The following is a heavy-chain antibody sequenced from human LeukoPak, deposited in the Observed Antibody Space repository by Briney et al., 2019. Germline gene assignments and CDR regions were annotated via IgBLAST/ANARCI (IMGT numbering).Heavy chain of an antibody. CDR1: GGSISSSSYY. J-gene: IGHJ5*02. V-gene: IGHV4-39*07. CDR2: IHYSGST. D-gene: IGHD3-10*01. Sequence: SETLSLTCTVSGGSISSSSYYWAWIRQPPGKGLEWVGSIHYSGSTYYNPSLKSRVTMSVDTSKNQFSLRLSSVTAADTAMYYCARGSGTYYAYNWFHPWGQGTLVTVSS. CDR3: ARGSGTYYAYNWFHP.